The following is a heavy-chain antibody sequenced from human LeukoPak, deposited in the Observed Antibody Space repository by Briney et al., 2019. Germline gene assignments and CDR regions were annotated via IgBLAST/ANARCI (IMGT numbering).Heavy chain of an antibody. CDR1: GYKFTNYW. CDR3: ARPGGYCNSTTCYTFQFFDY. Sequence: GESLKISCKGSGYKFTNYWIGWVRQMPGKGLEWMGIIYLGVSDTVYSPSFQGRVTISADKSINTAYLQWSDLKASDTAMYYCARPGGYCNSTTCYTFQFFDYWGQGTLVTVSS. V-gene: IGHV5-51*01. J-gene: IGHJ4*02. D-gene: IGHD2-2*02. CDR2: IYLGVSDT.